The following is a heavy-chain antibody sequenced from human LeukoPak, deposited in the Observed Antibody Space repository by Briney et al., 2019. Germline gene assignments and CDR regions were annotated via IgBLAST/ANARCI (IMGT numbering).Heavy chain of an antibody. J-gene: IGHJ4*02. Sequence: GASVKVSCKASGYTFISYAINWVRQATGQGLEWMGWMNPNSGNTGYAQKFQGRVTMTRNTSISTAYMELSSLRSEDTAVYYCARGPRVYIWGSYSLKYYFDYWGQGTLVTVSS. D-gene: IGHD3-16*01. CDR2: MNPNSGNT. CDR3: ARGPRVYIWGSYSLKYYFDY. CDR1: GYTFISYA. V-gene: IGHV1-8*01.